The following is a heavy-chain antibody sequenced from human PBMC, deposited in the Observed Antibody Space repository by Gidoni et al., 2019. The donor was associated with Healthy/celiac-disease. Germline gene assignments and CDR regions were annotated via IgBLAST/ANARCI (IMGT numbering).Heavy chain of an antibody. J-gene: IGHJ6*03. Sequence: QVQLVQSGAEVKKPGASVKVSCKASGYTFTSYAMHWVRQAPGQRLEWMGWINAGNGNTKYSQKFQGRVTITRDTSASTAYMELSSLRSEDTAVYYCARDTSPAAIHGYDYYYYMDVWGKGTTVTVSS. CDR3: ARDTSPAAIHGYDYYYYMDV. V-gene: IGHV1-3*01. CDR1: GYTFTSYA. D-gene: IGHD2-2*02. CDR2: INAGNGNT.